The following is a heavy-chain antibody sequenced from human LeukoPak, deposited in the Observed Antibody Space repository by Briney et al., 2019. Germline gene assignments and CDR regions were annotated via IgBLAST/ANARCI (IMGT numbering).Heavy chain of an antibody. V-gene: IGHV3-48*01. D-gene: IGHD3-22*01. Sequence: GGSLRLSCAASGFTFSSYSMNWVRQAPWKGLEWVSYISSSSSTIYYADSVKGRFTISRDNAKNSLYLQMNSLRAEDTAVYYCAGGPYNYDSTGYYNLYYYGMDVWGQGTTVTVSS. CDR1: GFTFSSYS. J-gene: IGHJ6*02. CDR3: AGGPYNYDSTGYYNLYYYGMDV. CDR2: ISSSSSTI.